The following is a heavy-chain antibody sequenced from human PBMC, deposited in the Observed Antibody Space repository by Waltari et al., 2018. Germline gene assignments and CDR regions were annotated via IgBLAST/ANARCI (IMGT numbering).Heavy chain of an antibody. CDR1: GFTFSSYA. CDR3: ARNRGSGWFDY. Sequence: VQLLESGGGLVQPGRSLRLSCAASGFTFSSYAMHWVRQAPGKGLEWVAVISYDGSNKYYADSVKGRFTISRDNSKNTLYLQRNSLRAEDTAVYYCARNRGSGWFDYWGQGTLVTVSS. J-gene: IGHJ4*02. CDR2: ISYDGSNK. V-gene: IGHV3-30-3*01. D-gene: IGHD6-19*01.